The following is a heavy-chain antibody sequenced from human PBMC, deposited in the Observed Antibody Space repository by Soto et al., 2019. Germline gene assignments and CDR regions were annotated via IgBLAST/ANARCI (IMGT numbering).Heavy chain of an antibody. CDR3: VHSRCGGDCLQSYSSHYYYGMDI. V-gene: IGHV2-5*02. D-gene: IGHD2-21*02. J-gene: IGHJ6*02. Sequence: SGPTLVNPTQTLTLTCTFSGFSLSTGGMGVGWIRQPPGKALEWLALIYWDGDRRYSPSLMNRLTIAKDTSKNQVVLTMTNMDPVDTATYYCVHSRCGGDCLQSYSSHYYYGMDIWDQGTTVTVSS. CDR1: GFSLSTGGMG. CDR2: IYWDGDR.